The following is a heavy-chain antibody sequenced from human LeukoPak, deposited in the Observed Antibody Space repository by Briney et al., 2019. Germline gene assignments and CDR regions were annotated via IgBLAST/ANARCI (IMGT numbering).Heavy chain of an antibody. CDR3: ARGYSSSYRIDY. CDR2: INTDGSST. Sequence: GGSLRLSCAASGFNFSNYWMHWVRQAPGKGLVWVSRINTDGSSTTYADSVKGRFTISRDNAKNTLYLQMNSLSAEDTAVYYCARGYSSSYRIDYWGQGTLVTVSS. CDR1: GFNFSNYW. J-gene: IGHJ4*02. V-gene: IGHV3-74*01. D-gene: IGHD6-6*01.